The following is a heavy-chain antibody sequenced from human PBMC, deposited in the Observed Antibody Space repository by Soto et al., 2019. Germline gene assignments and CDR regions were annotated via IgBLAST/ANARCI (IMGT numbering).Heavy chain of an antibody. D-gene: IGHD6-13*01. CDR3: ARHPAAVARQRAFDS. Sequence: PSETLSLTCTVSGDSISDSYWSWIRLPPGKGLEWVAYIYNTGKTAYNPSLQSRVTISVDTSKNQFSLTLSSVTAADTAMYYCARHPAAVARQRAFDSWGQGTLVTVSS. CDR1: GDSISDSY. V-gene: IGHV4-59*08. CDR2: IYNTGKT. J-gene: IGHJ4*02.